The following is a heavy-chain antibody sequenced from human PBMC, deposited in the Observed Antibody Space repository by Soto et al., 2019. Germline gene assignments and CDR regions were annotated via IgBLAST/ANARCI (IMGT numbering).Heavy chain of an antibody. J-gene: IGHJ6*02. Sequence: QVHLVKSGGGVAQPGRSLRLSCVASGFTFDTYGIHWVRQAPGKGLQWVALISYEGSNTYYADSVRGRFTISRDNSKNTLYLPIHALRPEETGVYYCARVTPGNNLYYFSGLDVWGQGTSVTVTS. CDR1: GFTFDTYG. V-gene: IGHV3-30-3*01. CDR3: ARVTPGNNLYYFSGLDV. CDR2: ISYEGSNT. D-gene: IGHD1-1*01.